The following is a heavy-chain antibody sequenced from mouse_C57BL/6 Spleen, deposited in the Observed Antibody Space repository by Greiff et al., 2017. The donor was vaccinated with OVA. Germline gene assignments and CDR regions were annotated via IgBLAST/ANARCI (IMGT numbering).Heavy chain of an antibody. CDR2: IWSGGST. V-gene: IGHV2-2*01. CDR3: ARGTGAYVDY. D-gene: IGHD4-1*01. CDR1: GFSLTSYG. Sequence: QVQLQQSGPGLVQPSQSLSITCTVSGFSLTSYGVHWVRQSPGKGLEWLGVIWSGGSTDYNAAFISRLSISKDNSKSQVFFKMNSLQADDTAIYYCARGTGAYVDYWGQGTTLTVSS. J-gene: IGHJ2*01.